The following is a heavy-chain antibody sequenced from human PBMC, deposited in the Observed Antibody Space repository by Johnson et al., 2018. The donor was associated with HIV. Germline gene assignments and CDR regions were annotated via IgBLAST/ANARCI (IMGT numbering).Heavy chain of an antibody. CDR3: ARRNSGTYYDAFDI. V-gene: IGHV3-66*02. CDR1: GFTVSSNY. Sequence: VQLVESGGGVVQPGRSLRLSCAASGFTVSSNYMSWVRQAPGKGLEWVSVIYSGGSTYYADSVKGRFTISRDNSKNTLYLQMNSLRAEDTAVYYCARRNSGTYYDAFDIWGQGTMVTVSS. J-gene: IGHJ3*02. D-gene: IGHD1-26*01. CDR2: IYSGGST.